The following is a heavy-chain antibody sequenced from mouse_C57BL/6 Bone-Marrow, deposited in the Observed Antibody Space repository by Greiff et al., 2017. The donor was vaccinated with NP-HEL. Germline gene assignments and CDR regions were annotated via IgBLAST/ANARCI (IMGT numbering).Heavy chain of an antibody. V-gene: IGHV2-6-1*01. D-gene: IGHD1-1*01. CDR2: IWSDGST. CDR1: GFSLTSYG. Sequence: QVQLQQPGPGLVAPSQSLSITCTVSGFSLTSYGVHWVRQPPGKGLEWLVVIWSDGSTTYNSALKSRLSISKDNSKSQVFLKMNSLQTDDTAMYYCARHEDYYGSSPWFAYWGQGTLVTVSA. J-gene: IGHJ3*01. CDR3: ARHEDYYGSSPWFAY.